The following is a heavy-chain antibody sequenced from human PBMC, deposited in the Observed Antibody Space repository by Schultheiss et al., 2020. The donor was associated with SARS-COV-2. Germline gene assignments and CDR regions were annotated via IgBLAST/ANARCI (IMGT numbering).Heavy chain of an antibody. Sequence: SVKVSCKASGYTFTGYYMHWVRQAPGQGLEWMGWIIPIFGTANYAQKFQGRVTITADESTSTVYMELSSLRSEDTAVYYCARGRFLEWLQPWSVGGNWFDPWGQGTLVTVSS. V-gene: IGHV1-69*13. D-gene: IGHD3-3*01. CDR3: ARGRFLEWLQPWSVGGNWFDP. CDR1: GYTFTGYY. CDR2: IIPIFGTA. J-gene: IGHJ5*02.